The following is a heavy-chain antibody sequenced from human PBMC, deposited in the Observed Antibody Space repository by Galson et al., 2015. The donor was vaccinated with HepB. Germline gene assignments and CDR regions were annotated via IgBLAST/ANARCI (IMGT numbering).Heavy chain of an antibody. CDR1: GFTFSSYE. J-gene: IGHJ4*02. Sequence: SLRLSCAASGFTFSSYEMNWVRQAPGKGLEWVSYISSSGSTIYYADSVKGRFTISRDNAKNSLYLQMNSLRAEDTAVYYCAREDYDSSGYYCVDYWGQGTLVTVSS. CDR2: ISSSGSTI. V-gene: IGHV3-48*03. CDR3: AREDYDSSGYYCVDY. D-gene: IGHD3-22*01.